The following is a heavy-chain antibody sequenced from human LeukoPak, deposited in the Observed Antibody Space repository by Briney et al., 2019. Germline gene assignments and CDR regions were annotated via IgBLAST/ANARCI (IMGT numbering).Heavy chain of an antibody. J-gene: IGHJ4*02. CDR3: ASGQWFGENY. CDR2: INHSGST. V-gene: IGHV4-34*01. D-gene: IGHD3-10*01. CDR1: GGSFSGYY. Sequence: PAETLSLTCAVYGGSFSGYYWSWIRQPPGKGLEWIGEINHSGSTNYNPSLMSRVNISVETSKNQCSLKVSSVTAADTAVYYYASGQWFGENYWGQGTLVTVSS.